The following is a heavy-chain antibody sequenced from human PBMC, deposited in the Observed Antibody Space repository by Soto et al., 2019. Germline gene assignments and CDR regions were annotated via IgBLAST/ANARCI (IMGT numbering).Heavy chain of an antibody. Sequence: SETLSLTCTVSGGSISSGEYYWSWIRQPPGEGLEWIGNIYYSGTTYNNPSLKSRVTISVDTSNNQFTLKLRSVTAADTAVFYCARDGGFCTNGVCPVYYYYGMDVWGQGTTVT. CDR1: GGSISSGEYY. D-gene: IGHD2-8*01. J-gene: IGHJ6*02. CDR3: ARDGGFCTNGVCPVYYYYGMDV. V-gene: IGHV4-30-4*01. CDR2: IYYSGTT.